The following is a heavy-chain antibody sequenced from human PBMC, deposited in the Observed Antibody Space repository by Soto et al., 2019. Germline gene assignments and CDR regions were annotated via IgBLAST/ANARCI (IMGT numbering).Heavy chain of an antibody. J-gene: IGHJ4*02. D-gene: IGHD5-12*01. CDR3: ARASWRGYSGYVFLID. Sequence: ASVKVSCKASGYTFTSYGISWVRQAPGQGLEWMGWISAYNGNTNYAQKLQGRVTMTTDTSTSTAYMELRSLRSDDTAVFCCARASWRGYSGYVFLIDWGQGTLVTVSS. V-gene: IGHV1-18*01. CDR1: GYTFTSYG. CDR2: ISAYNGNT.